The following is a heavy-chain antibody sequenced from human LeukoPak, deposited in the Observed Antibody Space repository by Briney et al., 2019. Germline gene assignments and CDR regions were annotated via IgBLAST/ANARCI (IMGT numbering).Heavy chain of an antibody. V-gene: IGHV3-7*01. CDR1: GFTFSSYW. J-gene: IGHJ6*02. CDR2: IKQDGSEK. D-gene: IGHD2-2*01. Sequence: PGGSLRLSCAASGFTFSSYWMSWVRQAPGKGLEWVANIKQDGSEKYYVDSVKGRLTISRDNAKNSLYLQMNSLRAEDTAVYYCARDRAAIVVVPAAKTNYYYYGMDVWGQGTTVTVSS. CDR3: ARDRAAIVVVPAAKTNYYYYGMDV.